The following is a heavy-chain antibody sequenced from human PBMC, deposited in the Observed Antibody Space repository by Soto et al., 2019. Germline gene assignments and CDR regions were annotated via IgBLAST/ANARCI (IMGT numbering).Heavy chain of an antibody. D-gene: IGHD3-16*01. J-gene: IGHJ4*02. CDR3: ARVGANLRATFGYFDY. CDR2: IYYSGST. V-gene: IGHV4-31*03. Sequence: QVQLQESGPGLVKPSQTLSLTCTVSGGSISSGGYYWSWIRQHPGKGLEWIGYIYYSGSTYYNPSLKSRVTISVDTSKNQCSLKLSSVTAADTAVYYCARVGANLRATFGYFDYWGQGTLVTVSS. CDR1: GGSISSGGYY.